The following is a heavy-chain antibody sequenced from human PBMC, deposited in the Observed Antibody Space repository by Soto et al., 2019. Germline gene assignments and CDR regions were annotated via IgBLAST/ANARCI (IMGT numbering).Heavy chain of an antibody. D-gene: IGHD3-3*01. V-gene: IGHV3-33*01. CDR1: GFTFSSYG. CDR3: ARGGFRSVYYMIKY. Sequence: QVQLVESGGGVVQPGRSLRLSCAASGFTFSSYGMHWVRQAPGKGLEWVAVIWYDGSNKYYADSVKGRFTISRDNSKNTLYLQMNSLRAEDTAVYYCARGGFRSVYYMIKYWGQGTLVTVSS. J-gene: IGHJ4*02. CDR2: IWYDGSNK.